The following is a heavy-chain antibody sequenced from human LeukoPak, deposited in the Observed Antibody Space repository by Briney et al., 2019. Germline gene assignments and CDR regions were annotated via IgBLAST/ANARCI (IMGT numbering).Heavy chain of an antibody. Sequence: GGSLRLSCAASGFTFGSYVMSWVRQAPGKGLEWVSYINHNGKAIYCADSVRGRFTISRDNGKSSLYLQMNSLRDEDTAVYYCARDNDWAFDYWGQGTLVTVSS. CDR2: INHNGKAI. V-gene: IGHV3-48*02. J-gene: IGHJ4*02. CDR1: GFTFGSYV. CDR3: ARDNDWAFDY. D-gene: IGHD3-9*01.